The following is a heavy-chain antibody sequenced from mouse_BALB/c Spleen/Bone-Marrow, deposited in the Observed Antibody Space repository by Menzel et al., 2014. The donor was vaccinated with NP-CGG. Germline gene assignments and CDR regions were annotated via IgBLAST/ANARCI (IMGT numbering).Heavy chain of an antibody. Sequence: DVMLVESGGGLVQPGGSLRLSCATSGFTFTDYYMSWVRQPPGKALEWLGFIRNKANGYTTEYSASVKGRFTISKYNSQSILYLQVDTLRAEDSATYYCARYGYDYFDYWGQGTTLTVSS. D-gene: IGHD2-2*01. CDR2: IRNKANGYTT. V-gene: IGHV7-3*02. J-gene: IGHJ2*01. CDR3: ARYGYDYFDY. CDR1: GFTFTDYY.